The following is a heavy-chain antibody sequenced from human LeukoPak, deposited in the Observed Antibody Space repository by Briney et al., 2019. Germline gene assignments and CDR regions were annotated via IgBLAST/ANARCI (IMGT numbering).Heavy chain of an antibody. CDR3: ARLVRIAVVGTIYYYYYYMDV. CDR1: GGSISSYY. Sequence: SETLSLTCTVSGGSISSYYWSWIRQPAGKGLEWIGRIYTSGSTNYNPSLKSRVTMSVDTSKNQFSLKLSSVTAADTAVYYCARLVRIAVVGTIYYYYYYMDVWGKGTTVTVSS. CDR2: IYTSGST. D-gene: IGHD6-19*01. V-gene: IGHV4-4*07. J-gene: IGHJ6*03.